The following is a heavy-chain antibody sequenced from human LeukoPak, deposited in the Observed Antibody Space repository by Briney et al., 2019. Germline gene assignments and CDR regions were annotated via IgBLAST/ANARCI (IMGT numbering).Heavy chain of an antibody. D-gene: IGHD1-26*01. V-gene: IGHV4-59*01. Sequence: SETLSLTCSVSDGSMNSYYWNWIRRPPGKGREWIGYIYYNGNTNYSPSLKSRVTMSVDTSKNLFSLKVSSVTAADTAVYYCARGRSNYYGMDVWGQGTTVTVSS. J-gene: IGHJ6*02. CDR1: DGSMNSYY. CDR3: ARGRSNYYGMDV. CDR2: IYYNGNT.